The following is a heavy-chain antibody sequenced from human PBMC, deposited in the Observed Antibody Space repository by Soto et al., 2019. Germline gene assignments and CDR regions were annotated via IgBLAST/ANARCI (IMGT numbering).Heavy chain of an antibody. Sequence: SETLSLTCTVSGGSISSYYWSWIRQPPGKGLEWIGYIYYSGSTNYNPSLKSRVTISVDTSKNQFSLKLSSVTAADTAVYYCATDRFGKGWFDPWGQGTLVTVSS. V-gene: IGHV4-59*12. D-gene: IGHD3-16*01. CDR2: IYYSGST. CDR3: ATDRFGKGWFDP. CDR1: GGSISSYY. J-gene: IGHJ5*02.